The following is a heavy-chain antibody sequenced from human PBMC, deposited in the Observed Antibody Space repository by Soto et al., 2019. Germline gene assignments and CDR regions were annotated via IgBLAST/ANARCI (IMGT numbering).Heavy chain of an antibody. CDR1: GGTFSSYA. CDR3: ASAAAGTGTYNWFDP. J-gene: IGHJ5*02. V-gene: IGHV1-69*13. Sequence: ASVKVSCKASGGTFSSYAISWVRQAPGQGLEWMGGIIPIFGTANYAQKFQGRVTITADESTSTAYMELSSQRSEDTAVYYCASAAAGTGTYNWFDPWGQGTLVTVSS. D-gene: IGHD6-13*01. CDR2: IIPIFGTA.